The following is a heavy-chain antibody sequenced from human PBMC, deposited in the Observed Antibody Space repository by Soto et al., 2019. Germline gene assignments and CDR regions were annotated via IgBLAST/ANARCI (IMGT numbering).Heavy chain of an antibody. J-gene: IGHJ4*02. Sequence: SETLSLTCTVSGGSSSNDYWSWIRQPPGKGLEWIGYIYYSGSTNYNPSLKSRVTISVDTSKNQFSLKLSSVTAADTAVYYCARQKTYYYNSGNFPAYFASWGQGTLVTVSS. CDR2: IYYSGST. CDR3: ARQKTYYYNSGNFPAYFAS. D-gene: IGHD3-10*01. V-gene: IGHV4-59*08. CDR1: GGSSSNDY.